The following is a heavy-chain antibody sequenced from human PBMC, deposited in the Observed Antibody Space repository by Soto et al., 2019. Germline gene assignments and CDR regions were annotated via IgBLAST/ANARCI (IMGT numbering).Heavy chain of an antibody. J-gene: IGHJ6*03. CDR2: ISAYNGNT. CDR3: ASVDTAYYYYMDV. CDR1: GYTFTSYG. V-gene: IGHV1-18*01. D-gene: IGHD5-18*01. Sequence: ASVKVSCKASGYTFTSYGISWVRQAPGQGLEWMGWISAYNGNTNYAQKFQGRVTMIRNTSISTAYMELSSLRSEDTAVYYCASVDTAYYYYMDVWRKGTTVTVSS.